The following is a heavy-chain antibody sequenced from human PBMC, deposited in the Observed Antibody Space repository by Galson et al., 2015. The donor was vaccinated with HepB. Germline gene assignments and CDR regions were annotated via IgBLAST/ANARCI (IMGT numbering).Heavy chain of an antibody. J-gene: IGHJ6*02. Sequence: SVKVSCKASGYAFTGYYMHWVRQAPGQGLEWMGWINPNSGGTNYAQKFQGRVTMTRDTSISTAYMELSRLRSDDTAVYYCARPLFRGSYYYCYGMDVWGQGTTVTVSS. V-gene: IGHV1-2*02. CDR1: GYAFTGYY. CDR3: ARPLFRGSYYYCYGMDV. CDR2: INPNSGGT. D-gene: IGHD1-26*01.